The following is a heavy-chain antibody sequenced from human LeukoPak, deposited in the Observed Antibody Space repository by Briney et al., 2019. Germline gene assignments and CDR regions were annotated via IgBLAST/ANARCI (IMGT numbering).Heavy chain of an antibody. Sequence: GGSLRLSCAASGFTLSSNWMHWVRQAPGEGLVWVSRINNDGSSTSYADSVKGRFTISRDNAKDTLFLQMNSLRAEDTAVYYCVKYSNGWSWGQGTLVTVSS. V-gene: IGHV3-74*01. J-gene: IGHJ4*02. CDR3: VKYSNGWS. D-gene: IGHD6-19*01. CDR2: INNDGSST. CDR1: GFTLSSNW.